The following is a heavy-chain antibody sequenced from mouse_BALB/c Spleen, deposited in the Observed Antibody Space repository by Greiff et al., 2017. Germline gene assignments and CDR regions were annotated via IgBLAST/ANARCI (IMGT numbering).Heavy chain of an antibody. Sequence: DVKLQESGPSLVKPSQTLSLTCSVTGDSITSGYWNWIRKFPGNKLEYMGYISYSGSTYYNPSLKSRISITRDTSKNQYYLQLNSVTTEDTATYYCARYPSYYGSFYAMDYWGQGTSVTVSS. V-gene: IGHV3-8*02. CDR2: ISYSGST. CDR3: ARYPSYYGSFYAMDY. CDR1: GDSITSGY. J-gene: IGHJ4*01. D-gene: IGHD1-1*01.